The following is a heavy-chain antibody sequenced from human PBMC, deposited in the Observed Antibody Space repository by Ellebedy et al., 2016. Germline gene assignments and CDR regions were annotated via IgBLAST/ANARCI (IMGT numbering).Heavy chain of an antibody. CDR2: IYYSGGT. D-gene: IGHD6-13*01. J-gene: IGHJ2*01. CDR3: ARTYLLQLVHYWYFDL. CDR1: GASISSSHYW. V-gene: IGHV4-39*07. Sequence: SETLSLTCTVSGASISSSHYWWGWIRQPPGKGLEWIGSIYYSGGTWYNLSLKSRVTMSVDTSTNQFSLKLSSVTAADTAVYFCARTYLLQLVHYWYFDLWGRGTLVTVSS.